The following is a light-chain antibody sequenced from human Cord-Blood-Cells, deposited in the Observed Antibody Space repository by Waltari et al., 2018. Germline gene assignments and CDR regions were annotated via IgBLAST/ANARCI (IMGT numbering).Light chain of an antibody. J-gene: IGKJ2*01. V-gene: IGKV3-20*01. CDR2: GAS. CDR3: QQYGSSPPYT. CDR1: QGVSSRY. Sequence: EIVLTQSPGNLSLSPGERATLSCRASQGVSSRYLAWYQQKPGQAPRLLIYGASSRATGTPDRFSGSGSGTDFTVTISRLWPEDFAVDYWQQYGSSPPYTFGQGTKLEIK.